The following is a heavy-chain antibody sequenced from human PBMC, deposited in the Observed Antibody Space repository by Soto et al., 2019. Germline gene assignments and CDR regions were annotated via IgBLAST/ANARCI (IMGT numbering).Heavy chain of an antibody. Sequence: SETLSLTCTFSCASISGYYWSWIRKSAGKGLEWIGRIYATGTTDYNPSLKSRVMMSVDTSKKQFSLKLRSVTAADTAVYYRVRDGTKTLRDWFDPWGQGISVTVSS. CDR3: VRDGTKTLRDWFDP. V-gene: IGHV4-4*07. CDR1: CASISGYY. D-gene: IGHD1-1*01. J-gene: IGHJ5*02. CDR2: IYATGTT.